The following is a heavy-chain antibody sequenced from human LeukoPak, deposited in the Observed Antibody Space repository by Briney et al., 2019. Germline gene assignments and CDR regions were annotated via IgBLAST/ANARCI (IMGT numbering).Heavy chain of an antibody. J-gene: IGHJ4*02. V-gene: IGHV3-23*01. CDR3: EKDLSSSSGWYRY. Sequence: SGGSPRLSCAASGFTFSSYAMSWVRQAPGKGLEWVSAISGSGGSTYYADSVKGRFTISRDNSKNTLYLQMNSLGAEDTAVYYCEKDLSSSSGWYRYWGQGTLVTVSA. CDR2: ISGSGGST. D-gene: IGHD6-19*01. CDR1: GFTFSSYA.